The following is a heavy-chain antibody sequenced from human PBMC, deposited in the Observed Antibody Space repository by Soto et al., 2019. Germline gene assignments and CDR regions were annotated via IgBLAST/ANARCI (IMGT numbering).Heavy chain of an antibody. V-gene: IGHV1-46*01. J-gene: IGHJ4*02. CDR3: ARGIAVAGLDY. D-gene: IGHD6-19*01. Sequence: ASVNVSCKASGCTFTSYYMHWVRQAPGQGLEWMGIINPSGGSTSYAQKFQGRVTMTRDTSKSTVYMELSSLRSEDTAVYYCARGIAVAGLDYWGQGTLVTVYS. CDR2: INPSGGST. CDR1: GCTFTSYY.